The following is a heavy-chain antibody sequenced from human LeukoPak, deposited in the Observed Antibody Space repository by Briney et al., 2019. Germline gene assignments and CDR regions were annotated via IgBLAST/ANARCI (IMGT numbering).Heavy chain of an antibody. D-gene: IGHD3-10*01. Sequence: GGSLRLSCAASGFTFSSYGMHWVRQAPGKGLEWVTVISYDGSNKDYGDSVKGRFTISRDNSKNTLYLQTNSLRAEDTAVYYCAKVLNPGKSYGSGSYDYWGQGTLVTVSS. J-gene: IGHJ4*02. CDR1: GFTFSSYG. CDR3: AKVLNPGKSYGSGSYDY. V-gene: IGHV3-30*18. CDR2: ISYDGSNK.